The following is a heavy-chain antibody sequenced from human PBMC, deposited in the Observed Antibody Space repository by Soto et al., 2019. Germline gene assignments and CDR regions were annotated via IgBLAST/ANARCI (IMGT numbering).Heavy chain of an antibody. CDR1: GFTFRNQD. V-gene: IGHV3-23*01. D-gene: IGHD3-22*01. J-gene: IGHJ4*02. Sequence: EVQLLESGGGLVQPGGSLRLTCVGSGFTFRNQDMRWVRQAPGKGLEWVSGISGRGGVTYYADSVKGRFTISRDNSKNTLYLQMNNLRANDTAVYYCAKDRQFRSYYESAGHYNDWGQGTQVTVSS. CDR2: ISGRGGVT. CDR3: AKDRQFRSYYESAGHYND.